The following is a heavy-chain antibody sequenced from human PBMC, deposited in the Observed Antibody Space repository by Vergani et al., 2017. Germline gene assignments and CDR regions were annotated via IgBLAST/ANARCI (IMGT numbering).Heavy chain of an antibody. CDR1: GGSISSGGYY. CDR2: IYYSGST. Sequence: QVQLQESGPGLVKPSQTLSLTCTVSGGSISSGGYYWSWIRQHPGKGLEWIGYIYYSGSTYYNPSLKSRVTISVDTSKNQFSLKLSSVTAADTAVYYCARESAAYCGGDCYSGYYYYGMDVWGQGTTVTVSS. D-gene: IGHD2-21*02. CDR3: ARESAAYCGGDCYSGYYYYGMDV. J-gene: IGHJ6*02. V-gene: IGHV4-31*03.